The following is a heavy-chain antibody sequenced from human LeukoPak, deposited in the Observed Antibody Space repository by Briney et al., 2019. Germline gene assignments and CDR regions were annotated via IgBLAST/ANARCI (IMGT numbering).Heavy chain of an antibody. D-gene: IGHD3-22*01. CDR1: GGSISSGDYY. V-gene: IGHV4-61*08. CDR3: ARGRRRYYYDSSGYRPNWFDP. CDR2: IYYSGST. J-gene: IGHJ5*02. Sequence: SETLSLTCTVSGGSISSGDYYWSWIRQPPGKGLEWIGYIYYSGSTNYNPSLKSRVTISVDTSKNQFSLKLSSVTAADTAVYYCARGRRRYYYDSSGYRPNWFDPWGQGTLVTVSS.